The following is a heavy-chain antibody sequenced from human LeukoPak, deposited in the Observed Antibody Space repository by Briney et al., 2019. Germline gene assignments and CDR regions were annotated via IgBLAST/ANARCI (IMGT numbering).Heavy chain of an antibody. CDR3: ARLDDLLFDS. CDR1: GFTFSDYY. V-gene: IGHV3-11*04. D-gene: IGHD1-1*01. Sequence: NPGGSLRLSCAASGFTFSDYYMSWIRQAPGKGLDWFSYIISSVSTIYYADSVKGEFTISRDKAKTSLYLQMNSLKAEDRAVYSVARLDDLLFDSWGQGTLVTVSS. J-gene: IGHJ5*01. CDR2: IISSVSTI.